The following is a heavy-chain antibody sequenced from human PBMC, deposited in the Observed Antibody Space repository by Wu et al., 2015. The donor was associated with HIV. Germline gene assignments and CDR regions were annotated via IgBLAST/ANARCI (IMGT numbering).Heavy chain of an antibody. CDR2: ISVYNDKT. J-gene: IGHJ4*02. Sequence: QVQLVQSGAEVKKPGSSVKVSCKASGGTFSSYAISWVRQAPGQGLEWMGWISVYNDKTVYGQKFQDRFTMSTDTSTSTAYMELRSLRSDDTAMYFCARDIFPGGELLVADYWGQGTLVSVSS. V-gene: IGHV1-18*01. CDR3: ARDIFPGGELLVADY. CDR1: GGTFSSYA. D-gene: IGHD3-10*01.